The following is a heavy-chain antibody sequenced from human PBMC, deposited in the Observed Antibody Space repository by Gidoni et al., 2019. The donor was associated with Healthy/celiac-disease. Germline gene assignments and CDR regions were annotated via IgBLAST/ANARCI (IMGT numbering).Heavy chain of an antibody. J-gene: IGHJ6*02. CDR2: IIPILGIA. CDR3: AREKDYYDSSGYSHDHYYGMDV. V-gene: IGHV1-69*04. Sequence: QVQLVQSGAEVKKPGSSVKVSCKASVGTFSSYAISWVRQAPGQGLEWMGRIIPILGIANYAQKVQGRVTITADKSTSTAYMELSSLRSEDTAVYYCAREKDYYDSSGYSHDHYYGMDVWGQGTTVTVSS. CDR1: VGTFSSYA. D-gene: IGHD3-22*01.